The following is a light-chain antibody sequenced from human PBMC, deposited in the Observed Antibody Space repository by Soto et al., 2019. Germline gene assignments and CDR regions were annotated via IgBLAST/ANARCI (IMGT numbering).Light chain of an antibody. V-gene: IGKV3-11*01. CDR2: DAS. CDR1: QSVSSY. CDR3: NNRSNWPLT. Sequence: EIVLTQSPATLSLSPGERATLSCRASQSVSSYLAWYQQKPGQAPRLLIYDASNRATGIPARFSGSGSGTDFTLTISSLEPEDFAVYYCNNRSNWPLTFAGGTKVAIK. J-gene: IGKJ4*01.